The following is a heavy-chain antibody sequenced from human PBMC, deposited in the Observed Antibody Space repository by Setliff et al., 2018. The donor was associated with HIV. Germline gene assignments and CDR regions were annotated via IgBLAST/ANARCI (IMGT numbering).Heavy chain of an antibody. Sequence: ASVKVSCKASGYTFTSYDINWVRQAAGQGLEWMGWMNPNSGNKGCAQKFQGRVTITMNTSIRTAYMDLSSLRSEDTAVYYCAREGYDYVWGSYRSYYMDVWGKGTTVTVSS. D-gene: IGHD3-16*02. CDR2: MNPNSGNK. V-gene: IGHV1-8*03. J-gene: IGHJ6*03. CDR3: AREGYDYVWGSYRSYYMDV. CDR1: GYTFTSYD.